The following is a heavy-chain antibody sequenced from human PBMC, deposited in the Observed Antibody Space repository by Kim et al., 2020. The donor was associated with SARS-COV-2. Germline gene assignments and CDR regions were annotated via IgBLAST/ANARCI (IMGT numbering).Heavy chain of an antibody. J-gene: IGHJ3*02. Sequence: GGSLRLSCVASGFSFRSFGMHWVRQAPGKGLEWVTNIWNDGSKEYYVDSVEGRFTISRDDSKNTVYLQMSSLRAEDTAVYYCTRGMYTGTAGADVFDIW. CDR3: TRGMYTGTAGADVFDI. D-gene: IGHD1-1*01. CDR2: IWNDGSKE. V-gene: IGHV3-33*01. CDR1: GFSFRSFG.